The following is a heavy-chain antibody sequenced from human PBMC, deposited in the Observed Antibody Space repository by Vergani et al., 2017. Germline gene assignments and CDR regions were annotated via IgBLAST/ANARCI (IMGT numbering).Heavy chain of an antibody. D-gene: IGHD3-10*01. CDR2: LRSSGGST. V-gene: IGHV3-23*04. J-gene: IGHJ4*02. CDR1: GFNFSSYW. Sequence: EVQLVESGGGLVQPGGSLRLSCAASGFNFSSYWLNWVRQAPGKGLQWVSTLRSSGGSTYYGDSVKGRFSISRDNSKNTLYLQMNSLRAEDTAVYYCAKDYGSENYCSFDYWCQGALVTVAS. CDR3: AKDYGSENYCSFDY.